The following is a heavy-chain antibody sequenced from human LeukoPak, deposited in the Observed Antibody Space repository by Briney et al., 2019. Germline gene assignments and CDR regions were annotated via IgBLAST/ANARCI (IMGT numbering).Heavy chain of an antibody. J-gene: IGHJ4*02. V-gene: IGHV1-18*01. CDR3: ARDPRFLIAVSGTLPSGY. CDR2: ISAYNVNT. Sequence: ASVKVSCKASGYTFTSYGISWVRQAPGQGLEWMGWISAYNVNTNYAQKLQGRVTMTTDTSTSTAYMELRSLRSDDTAVYYCARDPRFLIAVSGTLPSGYWGQGTLVTVSS. CDR1: GYTFTSYG. D-gene: IGHD6-19*01.